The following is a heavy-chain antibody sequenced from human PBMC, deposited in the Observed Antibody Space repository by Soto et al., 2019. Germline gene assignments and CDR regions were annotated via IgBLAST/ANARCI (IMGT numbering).Heavy chain of an antibody. J-gene: IGHJ4*02. CDR3: AKISLWGDGYNHGDY. CDR1: GFTFSSYA. D-gene: IGHD5-12*01. CDR2: ISGSGGST. V-gene: IGHV3-23*01. Sequence: LRLSCAASGFTFSSYAMSWVRQAPGKGLEWVSAISGSGGSTYYADSVKGRFTISRDNSKNTLYLQMNSLRAEDTAVYYCAKISLWGDGYNHGDYWGQGTLVTVSS.